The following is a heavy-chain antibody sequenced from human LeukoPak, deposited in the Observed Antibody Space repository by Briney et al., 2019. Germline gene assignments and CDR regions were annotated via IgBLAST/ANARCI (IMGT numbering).Heavy chain of an antibody. D-gene: IGHD3-9*01. CDR1: GYTFTGYY. CDR3: ARDKGYYDILTGYMEPDY. J-gene: IGHJ4*02. V-gene: IGHV1-2*02. CDR2: INPNSGGT. Sequence: ASVKVSCKASGYTFTGYYMHWLRQAPGQGLEWMGWINPNSGGTNYAQKFQGRVTMTRDTSISTAYMELSRLRSDDTAVYYCARDKGYYDILTGYMEPDYWGQGTLVTVSS.